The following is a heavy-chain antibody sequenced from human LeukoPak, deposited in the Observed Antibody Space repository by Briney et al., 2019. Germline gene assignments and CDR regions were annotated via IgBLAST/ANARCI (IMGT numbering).Heavy chain of an antibody. CDR2: ISWNSGSI. J-gene: IGHJ5*02. Sequence: PGGSLRLSCAASGFTFDDYAMHWVRQAPGKGLEWVSGISWNSGSIGYADSVKGRLTISRDNAKNSLYLQMNSLRAEDTAVYYCARAGGRSWFDPWGQGTLVTVSS. CDR3: ARAGGRSWFDP. CDR1: GFTFDDYA. V-gene: IGHV3-9*01.